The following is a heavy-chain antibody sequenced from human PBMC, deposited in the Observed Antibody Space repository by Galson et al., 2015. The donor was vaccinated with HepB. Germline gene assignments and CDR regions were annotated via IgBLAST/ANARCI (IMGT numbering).Heavy chain of an antibody. D-gene: IGHD3-9*01. V-gene: IGHV3-21*01. CDR2: ISSSSSYI. Sequence: SLRLSCAASGFTFSSYSMNWVRQAPGKGLEWVSSISSSSSYIYYADSVKGRFTISRNNAKNSLYLQMNSLRAEDTAVYYFARGGDYDILTGLDYWYFDLWGRGTLVTVSS. CDR1: GFTFSSYS. J-gene: IGHJ2*01. CDR3: ARGGDYDILTGLDYWYFDL.